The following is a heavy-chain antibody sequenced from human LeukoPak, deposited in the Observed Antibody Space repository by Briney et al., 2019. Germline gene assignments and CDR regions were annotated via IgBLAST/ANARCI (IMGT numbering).Heavy chain of an antibody. CDR2: ISSSSSTI. J-gene: IGHJ4*02. Sequence: PGGSLRLSCAASGFTFSSYSMNWVRQAPGKGLEWVSYISSSSSTIYYADSVKGRFTISRDNAKNSLYLQMNSLRAEDTAVYYCARELGYYYDSSGYYFDYWGQGTLVTVSS. D-gene: IGHD3-22*01. CDR3: ARELGYYYDSSGYYFDY. CDR1: GFTFSSYS. V-gene: IGHV3-48*04.